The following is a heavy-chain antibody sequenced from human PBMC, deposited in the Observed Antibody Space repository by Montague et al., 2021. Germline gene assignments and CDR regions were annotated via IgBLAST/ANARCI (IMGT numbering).Heavy chain of an antibody. CDR1: GGSLSEYY. CDR2: VRHIGST. V-gene: IGHV4-34*01. D-gene: IGHD3-10*01. J-gene: IGHJ4*02. CDR3: ASDRGPFDY. Sequence: SETLSLTCGVYGGSLSEYYWAWIRQSPEKGLEWIGEVRHIGSTNYNPSLKSRVTMSVDKSKNQFSLKLRSVTAAHTAVYYCASDRGPFDYWGQGTVVTVSS.